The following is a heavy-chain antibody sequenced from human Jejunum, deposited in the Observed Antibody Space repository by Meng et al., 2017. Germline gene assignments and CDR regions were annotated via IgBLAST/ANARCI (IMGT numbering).Heavy chain of an antibody. V-gene: IGHV4-34*01. CDR3: ERGATTMANGFDP. CDR2: LTHSTSN. D-gene: IGHD4-11*01. CDR1: SCSVSDLH. J-gene: IGHJ5*02. Sequence: QVELPGSGLRQFGASGSLSLTCAGSSCSVSDLHWVRHRPPQGLGLVWCGELTHSTSNTYKPSLESRTTRSADTSQNNLSLKLRSATAADSYVCACERGATTMANGFDPWGQGTLVTVSS.